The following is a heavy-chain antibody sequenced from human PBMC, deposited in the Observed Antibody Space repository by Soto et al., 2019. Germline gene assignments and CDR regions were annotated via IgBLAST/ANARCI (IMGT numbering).Heavy chain of an antibody. J-gene: IGHJ2*01. V-gene: IGHV3-33*01. D-gene: IGHD6-19*01. CDR3: ARVPGYSSGWYWYFDL. CDR1: GFTFSSYG. CDR2: IWYDGSNK. Sequence: QVQLVKSGGGVLQTGRSLRLSCAASGFTFSSYGMHWVRQAPGKGLEWVAVIWYDGSNKYYADSVKGRFTISRDNSKNTLYLQMNSLRAEDTAVYYCARVPGYSSGWYWYFDLWGRGTLVTVSS.